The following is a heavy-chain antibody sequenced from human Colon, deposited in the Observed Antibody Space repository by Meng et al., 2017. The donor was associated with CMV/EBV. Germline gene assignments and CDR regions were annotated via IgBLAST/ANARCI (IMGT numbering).Heavy chain of an antibody. J-gene: IGHJ4*02. CDR3: ARGGGYYFDY. Sequence: LTGAVSGGSNSSDNWWPWVRQPPGKGLEWIGEIFHTGSSNYNPSLKSRVAISLDKSRDQISLHVVSVTAADTAVYYCARGGGYYFDYWGQGTLVTVSS. V-gene: IGHV4-4*02. CDR2: IFHTGSS. D-gene: IGHD1-26*01. CDR1: GGSNSSDNW.